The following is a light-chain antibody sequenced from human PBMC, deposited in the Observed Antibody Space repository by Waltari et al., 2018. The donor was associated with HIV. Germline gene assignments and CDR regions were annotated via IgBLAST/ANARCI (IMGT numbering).Light chain of an antibody. Sequence: QSVLPHPPSLSRAPGQMLTLSCPGSRPTVGARFDVYWYPQFPGTAPKALIYSNGNRPSGVPDRFSGSKSGTSASLAITGLQADDEADYYCQSYDSSLRGHVFGTGTKVTVL. CDR2: SNG. J-gene: IGLJ1*01. V-gene: IGLV1-40*01. CDR3: QSYDSSLRGHV. CDR1: RPTVGARFD.